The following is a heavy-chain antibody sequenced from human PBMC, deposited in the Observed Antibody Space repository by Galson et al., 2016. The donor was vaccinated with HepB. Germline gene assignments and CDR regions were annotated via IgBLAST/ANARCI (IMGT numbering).Heavy chain of an antibody. V-gene: IGHV5-51*01. CDR1: GYSFINYW. D-gene: IGHD3-16*01. CDR3: ARLGKEGD. CDR2: IYPGDSDT. Sequence: QSGAEVKKPGESLKISCKTSGYSFINYWIVWVRQVPGKGLEWMGIIYPGDSDTKYSPSLQGQVTISADKSISTAYLEWRSLKASDSAMYFCARLGKEGDWGQGTLVTVSS. J-gene: IGHJ4*02.